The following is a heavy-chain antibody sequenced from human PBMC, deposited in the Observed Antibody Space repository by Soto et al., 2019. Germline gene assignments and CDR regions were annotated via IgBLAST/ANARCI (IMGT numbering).Heavy chain of an antibody. J-gene: IGHJ4*02. Sequence: GGSLRLSCAASGFTFSNAWMSWVRQAPGKGLEWVSAISGSGGSTYYADSVKGRFTISRDNSKNTLYLQMNSLRAEDTAVYYCAKEADYDSSGYYFDYWGQGTLVTVSS. CDR3: AKEADYDSSGYYFDY. D-gene: IGHD3-22*01. V-gene: IGHV3-23*01. CDR1: GFTFSNAW. CDR2: ISGSGGST.